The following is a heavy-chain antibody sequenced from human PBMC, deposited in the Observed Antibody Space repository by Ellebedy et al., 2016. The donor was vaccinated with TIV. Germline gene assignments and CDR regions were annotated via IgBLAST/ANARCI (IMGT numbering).Heavy chain of an antibody. CDR1: GFTFRSYW. CDR2: INQDGSAN. D-gene: IGHD3-16*01. V-gene: IGHV3-7*01. Sequence: GESLKISXAASGFTFRSYWMMWVRQAPGKGLECMANINQDGSANYYVDSVKGRFTISRDNAKNSLSLQMNSLRTEDTAVYFCARDTRGSRISYTDDYWGQGTLVTVSS. CDR3: ARDTRGSRISYTDDY. J-gene: IGHJ4*02.